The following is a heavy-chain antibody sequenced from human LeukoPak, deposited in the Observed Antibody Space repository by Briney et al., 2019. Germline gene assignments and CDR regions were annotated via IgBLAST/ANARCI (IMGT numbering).Heavy chain of an antibody. CDR2: INPNSGGT. Sequence: HRASVKVSCKASGYTFTGYYMHWVRQAPGQGLEWMGWINPNSGGTNYAQKFQGRVTMTRDTSISTAYMELSRLRSDDTAVYYCARGGRVRGLSDVDQGNWFDPWGQGTLVTVSS. CDR1: GYTFTGYY. J-gene: IGHJ5*02. V-gene: IGHV1-2*02. D-gene: IGHD3-10*01. CDR3: ARGGRVRGLSDVDQGNWFDP.